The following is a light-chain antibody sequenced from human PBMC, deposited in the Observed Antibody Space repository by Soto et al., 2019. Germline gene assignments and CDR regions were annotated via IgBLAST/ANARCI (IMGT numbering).Light chain of an antibody. V-gene: IGKV1-33*01. Sequence: DIQMTQSPSFLSASVGDRVTITCRASQGISSYLAWYQQKPGKAPKLLIYDVSNLETGVPSRFSGSGSETHFTLTINSLQPEDIATYYCQQYDNYDITFGQGTRLEIK. CDR1: QGISSY. CDR2: DVS. CDR3: QQYDNYDIT. J-gene: IGKJ5*01.